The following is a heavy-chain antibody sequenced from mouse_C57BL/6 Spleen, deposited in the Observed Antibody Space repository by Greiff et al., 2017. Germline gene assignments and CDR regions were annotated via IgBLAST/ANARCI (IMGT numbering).Heavy chain of an antibody. D-gene: IGHD2-1*01. CDR2: IDPSDSYT. J-gene: IGHJ2*01. Sequence: VQLQQPGAELVMPGASVKLSCKASGYTFTSYWMHWVKQRPGQGLEWIGEIDPSDSYTNYNQKFKGKSTLTVDKSSSTAYMQLSSLTSEDSAVYYGARRIYYGNYHFDYWGQGTTLTVSS. CDR1: GYTFTSYW. CDR3: ARRIYYGNYHFDY. V-gene: IGHV1-69*01.